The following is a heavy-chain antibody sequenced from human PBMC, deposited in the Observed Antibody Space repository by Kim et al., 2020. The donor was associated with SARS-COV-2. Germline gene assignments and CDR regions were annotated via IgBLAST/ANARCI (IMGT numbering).Heavy chain of an antibody. Sequence: AQTIRGMVRLTRDTSKSSVYMEVSSLTSEDTALYYCAREVDGSGTCAFDFWGQGTMVTVSS. D-gene: IGHD3-10*01. V-gene: IGHV1-46*01. CDR3: AREVDGSGTCAFDF. J-gene: IGHJ3*01.